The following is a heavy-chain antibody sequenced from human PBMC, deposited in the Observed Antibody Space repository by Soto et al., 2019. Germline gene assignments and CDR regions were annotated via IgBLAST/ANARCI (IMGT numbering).Heavy chain of an antibody. CDR2: ISAYNGNT. D-gene: IGHD6-13*01. V-gene: IGHV1-18*01. CDR1: GYTFTSYG. Sequence: ASVKVSCKASGYTFTSYGISWVRQAPGQGLEWMGWISAYNGNTNYAQRLQGRVTMTTDTSTSTAYMELRSLRSDDTAVYYCARDRYSSTPLGEYYYYYYGMDVWGQGTTVTVSS. J-gene: IGHJ6*02. CDR3: ARDRYSSTPLGEYYYYYYGMDV.